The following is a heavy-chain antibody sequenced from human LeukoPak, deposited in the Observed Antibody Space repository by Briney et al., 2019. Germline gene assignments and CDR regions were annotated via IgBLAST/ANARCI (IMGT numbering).Heavy chain of an antibody. J-gene: IGHJ4*02. D-gene: IGHD3-22*01. CDR1: GFTFSNYW. V-gene: IGHV3-74*01. CDR3: ARDTYDTSGYYYGSFDY. Sequence: GGSLSLSCAASGFTFSNYWMHWVRQAPGKGLVWVSHINTDGSTTTYADSVKGRFTISRDNAKNTLYLQMHSLRAEDTAVYYCARDTYDTSGYYYGSFDYWGQGSMVAVCS. CDR2: INTDGSTT.